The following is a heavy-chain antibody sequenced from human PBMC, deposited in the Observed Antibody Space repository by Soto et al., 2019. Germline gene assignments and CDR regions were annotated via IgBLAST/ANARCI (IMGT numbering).Heavy chain of an antibody. CDR3: ARDPEVDYGSGSYYSEVY. CDR2: ISSSSSYI. D-gene: IGHD3-10*01. CDR1: GFTFSSYS. Sequence: GGSLRLSCAASGFTFSSYSMNWVRQAPGKGLEWVSSISSSSSYIYYADSVKGRFTISRDNAKNSLYLQMNSLRAEDTAVYYCARDPEVDYGSGSYYSEVYWGQGTLVTVSS. V-gene: IGHV3-21*01. J-gene: IGHJ4*02.